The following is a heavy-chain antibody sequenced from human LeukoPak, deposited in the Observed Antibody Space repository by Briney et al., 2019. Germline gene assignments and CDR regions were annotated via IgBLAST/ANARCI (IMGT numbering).Heavy chain of an antibody. CDR3: ARVKNHRGIAVAGSDY. J-gene: IGHJ4*02. CDR1: GFTFSSYE. D-gene: IGHD6-13*01. Sequence: GGSLRLSCAASGFTFSSYEMNWVRQAPGKGLEWVSYISSSGSSIDYADSVKGRFTISRDNAKNSLYLQMNSLRAEDTAVYYCARVKNHRGIAVAGSDYWGQGTLVTVSS. V-gene: IGHV3-48*03. CDR2: ISSSGSSI.